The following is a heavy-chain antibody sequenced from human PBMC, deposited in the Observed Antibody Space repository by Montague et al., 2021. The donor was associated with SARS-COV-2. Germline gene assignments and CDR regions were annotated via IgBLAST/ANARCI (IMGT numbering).Heavy chain of an antibody. J-gene: IGHJ6*02. V-gene: IGHV4-34*01. CDR1: GGSFSGFY. CDR3: SRWRPSSSWLYHYYYCMDV. D-gene: IGHD6-13*01. CDR2: SNHSGST. Sequence: SETLSLTCAVYGGSFSGFYWSWIRQPPGKGLELVWESNHSGSTNYNPYLKSRVTISVDTAKTQFSLKLSSVTAAATAVYYCSRWRPSSSWLYHYYYCMDVWGQGTPVTVSS.